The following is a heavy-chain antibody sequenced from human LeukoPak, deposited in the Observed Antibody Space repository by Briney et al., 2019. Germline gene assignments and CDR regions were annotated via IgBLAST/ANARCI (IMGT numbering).Heavy chain of an antibody. CDR3: AKDSDALVVVTSFDY. CDR2: ISSSGSTI. Sequence: PGGSLRLSCAASGFTFSSYEMNWVRQAPGKGLEWVSYISSSGSTIYYADSVKGRFTISRDNAKNSLYLQMNSLRAEDTALYYCAKDSDALVVVTSFDYWGQGTLVTVSS. J-gene: IGHJ4*02. V-gene: IGHV3-48*03. D-gene: IGHD3-22*01. CDR1: GFTFSSYE.